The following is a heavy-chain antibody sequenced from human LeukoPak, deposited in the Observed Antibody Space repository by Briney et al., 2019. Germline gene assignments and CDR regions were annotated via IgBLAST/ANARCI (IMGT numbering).Heavy chain of an antibody. V-gene: IGHV1-46*01. CDR3: ARTGEWFGELLSYYMDV. D-gene: IGHD3-10*01. Sequence: ASVKVSCKASGYTFTSYYIHWVRQAPGQGLEWMGLINPSGGSTNYAQKLQGRVTMTTDTSTSTAYMELRSLRSDDTAVYYCARTGEWFGELLSYYMDVWGKGTTVTVSS. CDR1: GYTFTSYY. J-gene: IGHJ6*03. CDR2: INPSGGST.